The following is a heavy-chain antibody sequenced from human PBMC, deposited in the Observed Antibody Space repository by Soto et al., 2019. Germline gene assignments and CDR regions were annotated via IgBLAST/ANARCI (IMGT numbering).Heavy chain of an antibody. V-gene: IGHV3-23*01. J-gene: IGHJ4*02. D-gene: IGHD1-26*01. Sequence: PGGSLRLSCSVSAFTFIRYSMGWVRQAPGKGLEWVWVISSRASSEYDADAVKGRFSVSRDKSLNVVFLHMNLLSVDDTAVYFCAKMGISTTTSFNNWGQGILVTVSS. CDR3: AKMGISTTTSFNN. CDR1: AFTFIRYS. CDR2: ISSRASSE.